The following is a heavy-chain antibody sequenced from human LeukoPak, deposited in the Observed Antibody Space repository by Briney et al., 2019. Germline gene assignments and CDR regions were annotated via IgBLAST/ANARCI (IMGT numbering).Heavy chain of an antibody. CDR3: ARVASYSDAFDI. Sequence: ASVKVSCKASGYTFTSYYMHWVRQAPGQGLEWMGIINPSGGSTSYAQKFQGRVTMTRDTSTSTAYMELRSLRSDDTAVYYCARVASYSDAFDIRGQGTMVTVSS. D-gene: IGHD4/OR15-4a*01. V-gene: IGHV1-46*01. J-gene: IGHJ3*02. CDR1: GYTFTSYY. CDR2: INPSGGST.